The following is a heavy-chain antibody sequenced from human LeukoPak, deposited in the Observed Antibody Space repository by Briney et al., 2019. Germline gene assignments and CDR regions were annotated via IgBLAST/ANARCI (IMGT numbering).Heavy chain of an antibody. CDR1: GGSFSGYY. V-gene: IGHV4-34*01. Sequence: SETLSLTCAVYGGSFSGYYWSWIRQPLGKGLEWIGEINHSGSTNYNPSLKSRVTISVDTSKNQFSLKLSSVTAADTAVYYCARVPIYYYYYMDVWGKGTTVTVSS. CDR2: INHSGST. D-gene: IGHD3-9*01. CDR3: ARVPIYYYYYMDV. J-gene: IGHJ6*03.